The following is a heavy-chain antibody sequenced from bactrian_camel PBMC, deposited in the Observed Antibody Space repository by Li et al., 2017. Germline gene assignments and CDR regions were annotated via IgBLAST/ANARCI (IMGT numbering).Heavy chain of an antibody. CDR2: ITGAGGST. Sequence: VQLVESGGGLVQLGGSLEISCETSGFAFSDVTMSWARQAPGKGLEWLSVITGAGGSTYYRDSVKGRFTISRDNAKNTVYLQMNSLKPEDTAMYYCTGDIFIAIYWGQGTQVTVS. V-gene: IGHV3S40*01. D-gene: IGHD1*01. J-gene: IGHJ4*01. CDR1: GFAFSDVT. CDR3: TGDIFIAIY.